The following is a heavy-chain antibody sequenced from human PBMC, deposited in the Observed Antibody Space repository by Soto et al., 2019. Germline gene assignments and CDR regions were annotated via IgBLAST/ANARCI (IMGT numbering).Heavy chain of an antibody. CDR1: GLSFTNFA. CDR2: IGASGDIT. D-gene: IGHD2-2*02. Sequence: TGGSLRLSCAASGLSFTNFAMSWVRQAPGKGLEWVAGIGASGDITWYADSVKGRLSISRDNSKNTLYLQLNSLRFEDTAVYYCAREYTAWPLAYGLDVWGQGTTVTVSS. V-gene: IGHV3-23*01. J-gene: IGHJ6*02. CDR3: AREYTAWPLAYGLDV.